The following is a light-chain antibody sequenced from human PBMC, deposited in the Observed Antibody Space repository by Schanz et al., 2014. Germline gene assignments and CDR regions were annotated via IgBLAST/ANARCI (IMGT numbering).Light chain of an antibody. CDR1: ATDIGGTYL. CDR2: GDN. J-gene: IGLJ2*01. CDR3: SSYTSSSVV. V-gene: IGLV2-14*02. Sequence: QSVLTQPASVSASPGQSITISCTGTATDIGGTYLVSWYQQNPGEAPKLLILGDNHRPSGVSNRFSGSKSGNTASLTISGLQAEDEADYYCSSYTSSSVVFGGGTKLTVL.